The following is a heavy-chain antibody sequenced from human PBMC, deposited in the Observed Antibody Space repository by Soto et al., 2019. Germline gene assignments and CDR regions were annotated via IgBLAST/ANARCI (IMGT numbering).Heavy chain of an antibody. J-gene: IGHJ5*02. CDR2: INPSGGST. CDR3: ARRSGYYYRALDP. D-gene: IGHD3-22*01. V-gene: IGHV1-46*01. CDR1: GYTFTSYC. Sequence: ASVKVSCKASGYTFTSYCMNWVRQAPGQGLEWMGIINPSGGSTSYAQKFQGRVTMTRDTSTSTVYMELSSLRSEDTAVYYCARRSGYYYRALDPWGQGTLVTVSS.